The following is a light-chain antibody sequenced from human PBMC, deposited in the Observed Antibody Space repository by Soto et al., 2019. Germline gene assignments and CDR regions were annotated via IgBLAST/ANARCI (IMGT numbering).Light chain of an antibody. CDR2: EVS. CDR1: SSDVGGYGF. Sequence: QSALTQPASVSGSPGQSITISCTGSSSDVGGYGFVSWYQQHPGKAPKLMIYEVSNRPSGVSNRFSGSKFGNTASLTISGLQAEDEADYYCSSYTSSSTLRVFGGGTKVTVL. CDR3: SSYTSSSTLRV. V-gene: IGLV2-14*01. J-gene: IGLJ3*02.